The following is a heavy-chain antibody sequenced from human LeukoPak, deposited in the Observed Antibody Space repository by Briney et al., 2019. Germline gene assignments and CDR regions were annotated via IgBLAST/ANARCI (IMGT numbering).Heavy chain of an antibody. Sequence: GGSLRLSCAASGFTFTSHWMSYVRQAPGKGLEWVANINQDGSQKDYVDFVGGRFTISRDNAKNSVSLQMNSLGAEDTALYYCARARLGGAFDIWGQGTMVIVSS. D-gene: IGHD6-19*01. CDR1: GFTFTSHW. V-gene: IGHV3-7*01. CDR3: ARARLGGAFDI. CDR2: INQDGSQK. J-gene: IGHJ3*02.